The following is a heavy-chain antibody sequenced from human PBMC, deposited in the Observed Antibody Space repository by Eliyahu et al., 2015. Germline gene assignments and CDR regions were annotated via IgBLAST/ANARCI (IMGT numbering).Heavy chain of an antibody. Sequence: QITLKESGPTLVKPTQTLTLTCTFSGFSLTTSGVGVGWIRQPPGKALEWLALIYWNDDKRYSPSLKSRLTITKDTSKNQVVLTMTTMDPVDTGTYYCARRLGGTVAVTNWFDPWGQGTLVTVSS. CDR1: GFSLTTSGVG. CDR3: ARRLGGTVAVTNWFDP. J-gene: IGHJ5*02. V-gene: IGHV2-5*01. CDR2: IYWNDDK. D-gene: IGHD3-22*01.